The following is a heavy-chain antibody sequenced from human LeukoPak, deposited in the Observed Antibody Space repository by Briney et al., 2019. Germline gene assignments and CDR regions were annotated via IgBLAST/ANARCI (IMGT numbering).Heavy chain of an antibody. CDR1: GFTFSSYW. D-gene: IGHD6-19*01. V-gene: IGHV3-7*01. CDR2: IKQDGSEK. J-gene: IGHJ4*02. CDR3: ATEASSGLED. Sequence: GGSLRLSCAASGFTFSSYWTHWVRQAPGKGLVWVANIKQDGSEKYYLDSVKGRFTISRDNAENSLYLQMNSLRAEDTAVYYCATEASSGLEDWGQGILVTVSS.